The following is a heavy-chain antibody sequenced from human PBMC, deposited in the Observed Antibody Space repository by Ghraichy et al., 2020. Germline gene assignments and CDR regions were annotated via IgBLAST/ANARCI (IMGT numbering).Heavy chain of an antibody. V-gene: IGHV3-74*01. CDR2: IISDGSGT. D-gene: IGHD2-8*01. J-gene: IGHJ4*02. CDR3: ARWVMGRFDY. Sequence: GGSLRLSCAASGFTFSSYWMHWVRQAPGKGLVWVSRIISDGSGTSYADSVKGRFTISRDNAKNTLYLQMNSLRAEDTAVYYCARWVMGRFDYWGQGTLVTVSS. CDR1: GFTFSSYW.